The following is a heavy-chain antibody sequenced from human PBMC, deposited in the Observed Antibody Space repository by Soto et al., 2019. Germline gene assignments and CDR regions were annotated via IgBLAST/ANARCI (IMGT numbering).Heavy chain of an antibody. J-gene: IGHJ4*02. Sequence: QVQLVQSGAEVKKPGASVKVSCKASGYTFTSYGIIWVRQAPGQGLEWMGWISAYNGNTNYAQKLQGRVTMTTDTSTSTAYMELRSLRSDDTAVYYCARDLRYCSGGSCYDSTSFDYWGQGTLVTVSS. D-gene: IGHD2-15*01. CDR1: GYTFTSYG. CDR2: ISAYNGNT. CDR3: ARDLRYCSGGSCYDSTSFDY. V-gene: IGHV1-18*01.